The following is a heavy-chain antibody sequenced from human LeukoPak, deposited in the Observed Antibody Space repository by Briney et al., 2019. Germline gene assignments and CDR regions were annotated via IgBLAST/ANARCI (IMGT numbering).Heavy chain of an antibody. V-gene: IGHV3-48*01. D-gene: IGHD3-16*01. Sequence: GESLRLSCAPSGITFSNYSMNWVRQAPGKGLEWVSYISSSGRTIYYADSVKGRFTIPRDNAKNSLYLQVTSLGAEATAVYYCARDSGHGGIFDYWGQGTLVTVSS. CDR2: ISSSGRTI. J-gene: IGHJ4*02. CDR3: ARDSGHGGIFDY. CDR1: GITFSNYS.